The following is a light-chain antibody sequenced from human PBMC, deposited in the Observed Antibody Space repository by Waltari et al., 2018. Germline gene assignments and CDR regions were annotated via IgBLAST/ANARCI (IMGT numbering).Light chain of an antibody. V-gene: IGKV3-15*01. CDR3: QQYNNWPRST. Sequence: DIVMTQSPDSLAVSPGERATLSCRASQSVSRNLAWYQQKPGQAPRLLIYGASTRATGIPARFSGSGSGTEFTLTISSLQSEDFAVYYCQQYNNWPRSTFGQGTKLEIK. CDR1: QSVSRN. CDR2: GAS. J-gene: IGKJ2*01.